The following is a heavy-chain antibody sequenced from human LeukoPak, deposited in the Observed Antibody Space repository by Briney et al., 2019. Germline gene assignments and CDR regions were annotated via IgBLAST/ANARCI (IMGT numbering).Heavy chain of an antibody. V-gene: IGHV3-9*01. J-gene: IGHJ4*02. CDR1: GFTFDDYA. Sequence: GRSLRLPCAASGFTFDDYAMHWVRHAPGKGLEWVSGISWNGGSICYADSVKGRFTISRDNAKNSLYLQMNSLRAEDTALYYCAKGLDSSGYFLFDYWGQGTLVTVSS. D-gene: IGHD3-22*01. CDR2: ISWNGGSI. CDR3: AKGLDSSGYFLFDY.